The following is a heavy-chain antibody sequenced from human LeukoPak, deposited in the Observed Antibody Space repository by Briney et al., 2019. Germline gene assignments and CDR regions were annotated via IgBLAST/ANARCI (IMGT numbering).Heavy chain of an antibody. J-gene: IGHJ3*02. V-gene: IGHV4-59*08. CDR3: ARYPKSSTSGWTASDI. CDR1: GGSISSYY. D-gene: IGHD6-19*01. CDR2: IYYSGST. Sequence: SETLSLTCIVSGGSISSYYWSWIRQPPGKGLEWIGYIYYSGSTNYNPSLKSRVTISVDTSKDQFSLKLSSVTAADTAVYSCARYPKSSTSGWTASDIWGQGTMVTVSS.